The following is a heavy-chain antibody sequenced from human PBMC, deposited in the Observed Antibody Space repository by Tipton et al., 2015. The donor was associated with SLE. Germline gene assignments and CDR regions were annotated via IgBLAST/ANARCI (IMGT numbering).Heavy chain of an antibody. CDR1: GFTFSSYA. D-gene: IGHD5-24*01. J-gene: IGHJ4*02. V-gene: IGHV3-30-3*01. CDR3: AKEGPRGSYKFSGVNYFDY. CDR2: ISYDGSNK. Sequence: SLRLSCAASGFTFSSYAMHWVRQAPGKGLEWVAVISYDGSNKYYADSVKGRFTISRDNSKNTLYLQMNSLRAEDTAVYYCAKEGPRGSYKFSGVNYFDYWGQGTLVTVSS.